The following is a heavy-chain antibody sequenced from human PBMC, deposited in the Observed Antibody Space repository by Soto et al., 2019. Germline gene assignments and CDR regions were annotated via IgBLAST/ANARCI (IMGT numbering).Heavy chain of an antibody. V-gene: IGHV3-64D*08. D-gene: IGHD6-19*01. CDR3: AAPYRSASDDVAY. J-gene: IGHJ4*02. Sequence: GGSLRLSCSTSGLAFSSQHMHWVRQAPGKGLEYVAIITNDGGNTYYADSVKGRFTISRDNFKNTLFLQMSSLRTDDTAVYYCAAPYRSASDDVAYWGKGTLVTGSS. CDR1: GLAFSSQH. CDR2: ITNDGGNT.